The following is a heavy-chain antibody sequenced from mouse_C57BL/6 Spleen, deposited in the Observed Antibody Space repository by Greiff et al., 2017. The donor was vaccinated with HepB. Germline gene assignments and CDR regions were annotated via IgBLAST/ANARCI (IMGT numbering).Heavy chain of an antibody. D-gene: IGHD1-1*01. V-gene: IGHV1-20*01. Sequence: EVQLQQSGPELVKPGDSVKISCKASGYSFTGYFMNWVMQSHGKSLEWIGRINPYNGDTFYNQKFKGKATLTVDKSSSTAHMELRSLTSEDSAVYYCARSPYYGSSQAWFAYWGQGTLVTVSA. CDR2: INPYNGDT. J-gene: IGHJ3*01. CDR3: ARSPYYGSSQAWFAY. CDR1: GYSFTGYF.